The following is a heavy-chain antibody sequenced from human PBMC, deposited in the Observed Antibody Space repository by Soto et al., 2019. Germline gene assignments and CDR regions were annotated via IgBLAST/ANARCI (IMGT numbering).Heavy chain of an antibody. V-gene: IGHV3-30-3*01. CDR3: AKGGRYYDSSTSKDYFDY. CDR1: GFTFSSYA. D-gene: IGHD3-22*01. CDR2: ISYDGSNK. Sequence: HPGGSLRLSCAASGFTFSSYAMHWVRQAPGKGLEWVAVISYDGSNKYYADSVKGRFTISRDNSKNTLYLQMNSLRAEDTAVYYCAKGGRYYDSSTSKDYFDYWGQGTLVTVSS. J-gene: IGHJ4*02.